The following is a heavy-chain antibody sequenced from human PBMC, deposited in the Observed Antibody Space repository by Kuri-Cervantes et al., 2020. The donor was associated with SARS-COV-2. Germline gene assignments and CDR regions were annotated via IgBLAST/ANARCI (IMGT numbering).Heavy chain of an antibody. J-gene: IGHJ6*02. CDR1: GFTFNNAW. Sequence: GGSLRVSCAASGFTFNNAWMDWVRQAPGKGLEWVGRIKAKIDGGTTDYVAPVKDRFTISRDDSKNMLYLQMNNLKIEETAVYYCVQSRFCTNGVCHGGNYYYGLDVWGQGTTVTVSS. V-gene: IGHV3-15*07. D-gene: IGHD2-8*01. CDR3: VQSRFCTNGVCHGGNYYYGLDV. CDR2: IKAKIDGGTT.